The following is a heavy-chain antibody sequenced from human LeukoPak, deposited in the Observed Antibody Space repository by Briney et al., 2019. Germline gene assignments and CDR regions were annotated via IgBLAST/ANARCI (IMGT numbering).Heavy chain of an antibody. J-gene: IGHJ4*02. CDR3: AGGGKFLRSGPDS. CDR2: ISPDGSST. Sequence: PGGSLRLSCAATGFTFSDYYINWIRQAPGKGLEWVAYISPDGSSTFYADSVQGRFTISRDNAQNSLYLQMNSLRVEDTAFYYFAGGGKFLRSGPDSGGQGPLVTVPS. D-gene: IGHD3-3*01. V-gene: IGHV3-11*01. CDR1: GFTFSDYY.